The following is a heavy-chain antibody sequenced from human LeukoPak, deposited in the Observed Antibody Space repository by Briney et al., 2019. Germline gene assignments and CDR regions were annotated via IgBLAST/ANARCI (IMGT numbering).Heavy chain of an antibody. CDR1: GYTFTSYA. V-gene: IGHV1-69*13. Sequence: GASVKVSCKASGYTFTSYAISWVRRAPGQGLEWMGGIIPTFGTANYAQKFQGRVTITADESTSTAYMELSSLRSEDTAVYYCGTGRYCSGGSCFYYYYGMDVWGQGTTVTVSS. CDR2: IIPTFGTA. D-gene: IGHD2-15*01. CDR3: GTGRYCSGGSCFYYYYGMDV. J-gene: IGHJ6*02.